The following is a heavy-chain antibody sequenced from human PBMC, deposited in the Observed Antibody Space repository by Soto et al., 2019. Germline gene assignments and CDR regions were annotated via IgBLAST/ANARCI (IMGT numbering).Heavy chain of an antibody. CDR3: ARDTDVRGVIIYYYYGMDV. CDR1: GYTFTSYG. J-gene: IGHJ6*02. V-gene: IGHV1-18*01. CDR2: ISAYNGNT. D-gene: IGHD3-10*01. Sequence: ASVKVSCKASGYTFTSYGISWVRQAPGQGLEWMGWISAYNGNTNYAQKLQGRVTMTTDTSTSTAYMELRSLRSDDTAVYYCARDTDVRGVIIYYYYGMDVWGQGTTVTVSS.